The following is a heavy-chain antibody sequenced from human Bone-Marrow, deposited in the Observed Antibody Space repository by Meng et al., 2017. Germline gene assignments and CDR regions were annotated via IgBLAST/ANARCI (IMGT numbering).Heavy chain of an antibody. CDR1: GYSISSGYN. Sequence: SETLSLTCAVSGYSISSGYNWGWIRQPPGKGLEWIGSLYHSGNTYYNPSLKSRVTISADTSKNHFSLTLSSVTAADTAVYYCARGAGVTLIFYHAMDVWGQGTTVTVSS. J-gene: IGHJ6*02. CDR2: LYHSGNT. D-gene: IGHD2-21*02. V-gene: IGHV4-38-2*01. CDR3: ARGAGVTLIFYHAMDV.